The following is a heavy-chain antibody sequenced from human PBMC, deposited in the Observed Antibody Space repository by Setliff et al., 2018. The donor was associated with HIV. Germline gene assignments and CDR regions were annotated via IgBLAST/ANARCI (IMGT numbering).Heavy chain of an antibody. D-gene: IGHD2-2*01. CDR1: GGSITRTPYY. Sequence: LSLTCTVSGGSITRTPYYWGWIRQPPGKGLEWIGSIHHSGTAYDNPSLKSRVTISVDPSKNQFSLRLSSVTSADTAVYYCARGVTSPFATGIWGHGTLVTVSS. V-gene: IGHV4-39*07. J-gene: IGHJ4*01. CDR3: ARGVTSPFATGI. CDR2: IHHSGTA.